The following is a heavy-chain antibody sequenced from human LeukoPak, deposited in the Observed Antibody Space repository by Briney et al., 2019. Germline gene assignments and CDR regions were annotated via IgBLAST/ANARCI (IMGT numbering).Heavy chain of an antibody. Sequence: PGGSLRLSCAASGFTFSSYSMNWVRQAPGKGLEWVSSISSSSSYIYYADSVKGRFTISRDNAKNSLYLQMNSLRAEDTVAYYCARDRSAGLELLGFDPWGQGTLVTVSS. CDR1: GFTFSSYS. J-gene: IGHJ5*02. CDR2: ISSSSSYI. D-gene: IGHD1-7*01. V-gene: IGHV3-21*01. CDR3: ARDRSAGLELLGFDP.